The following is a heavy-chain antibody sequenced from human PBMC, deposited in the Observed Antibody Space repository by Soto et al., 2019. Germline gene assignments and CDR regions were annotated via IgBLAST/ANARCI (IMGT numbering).Heavy chain of an antibody. J-gene: IGHJ4*02. CDR1: GFTFSDHY. CDR3: ARVVDSCGYYYEFFDY. Sequence: SGGSLRLSCAASGFTFSDHYMDWVRQAPGKGLEWVGRTRNKANSYTTEYAASVKGRFTISRDDSKNSLYLQMNSLKTEDTAVYYCARVVDSCGYYYEFFDYWGQGTLVIGSS. CDR2: TRNKANSYTT. D-gene: IGHD3-22*01. V-gene: IGHV3-72*01.